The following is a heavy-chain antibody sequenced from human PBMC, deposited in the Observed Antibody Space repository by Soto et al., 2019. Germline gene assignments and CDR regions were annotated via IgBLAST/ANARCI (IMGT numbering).Heavy chain of an antibody. J-gene: IGHJ5*02. CDR1: GFTFSSYW. CDR2: INSDGGST. D-gene: IGHD6-13*01. Sequence: GGSLRLSCAASGFTFSSYWMHWVRQAPGKGLVWVSRINSDGGSTSYADSVKGRFTISRDNAKNTLYLQMNSLRAEDTAVYYCAMDFNIGRAAEPSAYNWFDPWGQRTLVTVSS. V-gene: IGHV3-74*01. CDR3: AMDFNIGRAAEPSAYNWFDP.